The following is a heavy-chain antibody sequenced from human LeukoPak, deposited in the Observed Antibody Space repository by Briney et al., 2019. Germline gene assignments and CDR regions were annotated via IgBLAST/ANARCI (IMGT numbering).Heavy chain of an antibody. CDR1: GFTFSSYS. Sequence: PGGSLRLSCAASGFTFSSYSMNWVRQAPGKGLEWVSSISSSSYIYYADSVKGRFTISRDNAKNSLYLQMNSLRAEDTAVYYCAREQRGYSYGYDYWGQGTLVTVSS. V-gene: IGHV3-21*01. D-gene: IGHD5-18*01. CDR3: AREQRGYSYGYDY. J-gene: IGHJ4*02. CDR2: ISSSSYI.